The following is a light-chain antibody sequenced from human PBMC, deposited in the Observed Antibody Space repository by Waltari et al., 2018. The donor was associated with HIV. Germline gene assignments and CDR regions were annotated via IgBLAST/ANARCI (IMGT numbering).Light chain of an antibody. Sequence: QSVLTQPPSVSGAPGQRVTISCTGTSSNIGAGFDVHWYQQLPGTVPKVLIYNNTVRPSGVPDRFSGPKSATSASLAITGLQAEDEANYYCQSYDISLSGWVFGGGTKLTVL. V-gene: IGLV1-40*01. CDR2: NNT. CDR1: SSNIGAGFD. CDR3: QSYDISLSGWV. J-gene: IGLJ2*01.